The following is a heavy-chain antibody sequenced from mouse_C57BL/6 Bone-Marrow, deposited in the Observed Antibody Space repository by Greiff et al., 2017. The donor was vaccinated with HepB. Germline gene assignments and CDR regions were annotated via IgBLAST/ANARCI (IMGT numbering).Heavy chain of an antibody. J-gene: IGHJ2*01. V-gene: IGHV1-7*01. Sequence: QVHVKQSGAELAKPGASVKLSCKASGYTFTSYWMHWVKQRPGQGLEWIGYINPSSGYTKYNQKFKDKATLTADKSSSTAYMQLSSLTYEDSAVYYCARRTVVAYYFDYWGQGTTLTVSS. D-gene: IGHD1-1*01. CDR2: INPSSGYT. CDR1: GYTFTSYW. CDR3: ARRTVVAYYFDY.